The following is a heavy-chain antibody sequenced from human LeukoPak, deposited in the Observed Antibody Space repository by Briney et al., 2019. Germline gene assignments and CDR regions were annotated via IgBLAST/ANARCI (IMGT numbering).Heavy chain of an antibody. CDR1: GGSISSSRYY. CDR2: IYTSGST. Sequence: SETLSLTCTVSGGSISSSRYYWSWIRQPAGKGLEWIGRIYTSGSTNYNPSLKSRVTMSVDTSKNQISLKLSSVTAADTAVYYCASHTSVGLDYWGQGTLVTVSS. D-gene: IGHD4-23*01. CDR3: ASHTSVGLDY. V-gene: IGHV4-61*02. J-gene: IGHJ4*02.